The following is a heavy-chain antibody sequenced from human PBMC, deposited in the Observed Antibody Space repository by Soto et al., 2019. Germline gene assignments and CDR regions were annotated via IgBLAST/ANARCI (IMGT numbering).Heavy chain of an antibody. CDR3: ARLGSRIRNSFDI. J-gene: IGHJ3*02. CDR2: IYHSGST. V-gene: IGHV4-38-2*01. Sequence: PSETLSLTCAVSGYSISSGYYWGWIRQPPGKGLEWIGGIYHSGSTYYNPSLKSRVTISVDTSKNQFSLKLSSVTAADTAVYYCARLGSRIRNSFDIWGQGTMVTVSS. CDR1: GYSISSGYY. D-gene: IGHD1-1*01.